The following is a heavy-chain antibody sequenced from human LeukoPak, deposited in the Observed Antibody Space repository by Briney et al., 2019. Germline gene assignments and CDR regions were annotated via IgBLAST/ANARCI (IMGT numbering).Heavy chain of an antibody. Sequence: GGSLRLSCAASGFTFSHYWMSWIRQAPGKGLKWAAHINEDGSDKYYVDSVKGRFTISRDNAKNSLYLQMNSLRAEDTAVYYCARSQLLYNWFDPWGQGTLVTVSS. CDR3: ARSQLLYNWFDP. D-gene: IGHD2-2*01. CDR1: GFTFSHYW. CDR2: INEDGSDK. J-gene: IGHJ5*02. V-gene: IGHV3-7*01.